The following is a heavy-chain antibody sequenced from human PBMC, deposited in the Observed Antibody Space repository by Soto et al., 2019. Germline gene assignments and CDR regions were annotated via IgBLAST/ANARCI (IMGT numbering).Heavy chain of an antibody. Sequence: EVQLVESGGGLVQPGGSLRLSCAASGFTVSSNYMSWVRQAPGKGLEWVSVIYSGGSTYYADSVKGRFTISRDNSKNTPYLPMHRPRAAETAVYYSARDQGSSHYWGQGTLVTVSS. CDR1: GFTVSSNY. D-gene: IGHD2-15*01. V-gene: IGHV3-66*01. CDR3: ARDQGSSHY. CDR2: IYSGGST. J-gene: IGHJ4*02.